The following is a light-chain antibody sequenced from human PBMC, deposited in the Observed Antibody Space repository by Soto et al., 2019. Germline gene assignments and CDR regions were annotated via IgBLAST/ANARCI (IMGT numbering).Light chain of an antibody. Sequence: DIQMTQSPSTLSASVGDRVTITCRASQSISSWLAWYQQKPGRAPKLLIYKASSIETGVPSRFSGSGSGTEFTVVISSLQPDDFASYYCQQYGSSSPWTFGQGTKVEIK. CDR2: KAS. CDR3: QQYGSSSPWT. J-gene: IGKJ1*01. V-gene: IGKV1-5*03. CDR1: QSISSW.